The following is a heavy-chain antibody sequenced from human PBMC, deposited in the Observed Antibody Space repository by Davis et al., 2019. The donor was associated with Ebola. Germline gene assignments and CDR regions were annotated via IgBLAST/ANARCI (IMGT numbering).Heavy chain of an antibody. J-gene: IGHJ4*02. D-gene: IGHD3-10*01. CDR2: ISSSGTTM. CDR1: GFTFSDYY. V-gene: IGHV3-11*04. CDR3: ARRYYGSGTYYKDY. Sequence: GESLKISCAASGFTFSDYYMNWIRQAPGKGLEWVSYISSSGTTMYYADSVKGRFTISRDHAKSSLYLQMNTLRAEDTAVYYCARRYYGSGTYYKDYWGQGTLVTVSS.